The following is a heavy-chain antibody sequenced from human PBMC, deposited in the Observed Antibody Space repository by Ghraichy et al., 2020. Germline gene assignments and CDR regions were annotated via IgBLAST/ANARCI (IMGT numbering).Heavy chain of an antibody. CDR3: ARARCGGDCYSSSFGNWFDP. Sequence: SQTLSLTCAISGDSVSSNSAAWNWIRQSPSRGLEWLGRTYYRSKWYNDYAVSVKSRITINPDTSKNQFSLQLNSVTPEDTAVYYCARARCGGDCYSSSFGNWFDPWGQGTLVTVSS. CDR1: GDSVSSNSAA. D-gene: IGHD2-21*02. V-gene: IGHV6-1*01. CDR2: TYYRSKWYN. J-gene: IGHJ5*02.